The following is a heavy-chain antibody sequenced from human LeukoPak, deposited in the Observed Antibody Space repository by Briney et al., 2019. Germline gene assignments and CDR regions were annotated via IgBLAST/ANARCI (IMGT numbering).Heavy chain of an antibody. CDR2: ISSSSSYI. J-gene: IGHJ6*03. Sequence: GGSLRLSCAASGFTFSSYSMNWVRQAPGKGLEWVSSISSSSSYIYYADSVKGRFTISRDNAKNSLYLQMNSLRAEDTAVYYCARGAVRGVMDYYYMDVWGEGTTVTVSS. CDR1: GFTFSSYS. D-gene: IGHD3-10*01. CDR3: ARGAVRGVMDYYYMDV. V-gene: IGHV3-21*01.